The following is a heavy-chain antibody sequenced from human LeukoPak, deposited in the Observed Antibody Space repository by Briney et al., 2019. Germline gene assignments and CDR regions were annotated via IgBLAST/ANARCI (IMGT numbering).Heavy chain of an antibody. J-gene: IGHJ3*01. D-gene: IGHD2-21*02. CDR1: GYSFTSYW. CDR3: ARHSVTDNAFDF. CDR2: IYPGDSDT. V-gene: IGHV5-51*01. Sequence: GEALKISCKGSGYSFTSYWIGWVRPMPGKGLEWMGIIYPGDSDTRYSPSFQGQVTISADKSLRTANLQWSSLKASDTAIYYCARHSVTDNAFDFWGQGTMVTVAS.